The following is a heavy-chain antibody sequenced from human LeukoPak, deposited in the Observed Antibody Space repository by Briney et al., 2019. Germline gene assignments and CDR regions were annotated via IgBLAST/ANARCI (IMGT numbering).Heavy chain of an antibody. Sequence: GGSLRLSCAASGFTFSNAWMSWVRQAPGKGLEWVANIREDGSEKYYVDSVKGQFTISRDNAKNSLFLQMNSLRAEDTAVYYCARDLAGHYYGSGSSLDYWGQGTLVTVSS. CDR3: ARDLAGHYYGSGSSLDY. V-gene: IGHV3-7*01. J-gene: IGHJ4*02. CDR1: GFTFSNAW. CDR2: IREDGSEK. D-gene: IGHD3-10*01.